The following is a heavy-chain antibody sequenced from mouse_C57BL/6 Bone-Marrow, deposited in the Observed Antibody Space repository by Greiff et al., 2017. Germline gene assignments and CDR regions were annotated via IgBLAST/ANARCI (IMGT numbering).Heavy chain of an antibody. V-gene: IGHV5-6*01. Sequence: EVQLVESGGDLVKPGGSLKLSCAASGFTFSSYGMSWVRQTPDKRLEWVATISSGGSYTYYPDSVKGRFTISRDNAKNTLYLQMSSLKSEDTAMYYCARRGDYDGLSYAMDYWGQGTSVTVSS. CDR2: ISSGGSYT. CDR3: ARRGDYDGLSYAMDY. CDR1: GFTFSSYG. J-gene: IGHJ4*01. D-gene: IGHD2-4*01.